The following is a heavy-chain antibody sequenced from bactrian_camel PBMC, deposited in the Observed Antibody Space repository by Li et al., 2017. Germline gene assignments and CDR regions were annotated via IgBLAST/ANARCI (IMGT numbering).Heavy chain of an antibody. D-gene: IGHD2*01. CDR1: GDVVSNYC. V-gene: IGHV3S1*01. J-gene: IGHJ4*01. CDR3: AADRPPLWSSGSLFERGFDY. Sequence: HVQLVESGGGSVQAGGSLRLTCAASGDVVSNYCMGWLRQFPGKGREGVAHISAGGSVSYDNSVRGRFTITIDNAKNTLVLQMNSLKPEDTAMYYCAADRPPLWSSGSLFERGFDYWGQGTQVTVS. CDR2: ISAGGSV.